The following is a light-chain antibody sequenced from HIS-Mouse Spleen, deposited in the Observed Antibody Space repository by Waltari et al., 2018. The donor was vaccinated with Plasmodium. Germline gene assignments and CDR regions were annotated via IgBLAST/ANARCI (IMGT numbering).Light chain of an antibody. CDR3: YSTDSSGNHRV. CDR2: EDS. J-gene: IGLJ3*02. V-gene: IGLV3-10*01. Sequence: SYELTQPPSVSVSPGQTARITCSGDALPKKYAYWYQQKSGQAPVLVIYEDSKRPSGRPERFAGTRSGTMATLTSSGAQVEEEADYYCYSTDSSGNHRVFGGGTKLTVL. CDR1: ALPKKY.